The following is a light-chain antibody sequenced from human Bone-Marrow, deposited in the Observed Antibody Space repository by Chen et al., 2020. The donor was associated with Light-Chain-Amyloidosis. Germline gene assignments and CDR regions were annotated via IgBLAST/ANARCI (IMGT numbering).Light chain of an antibody. CDR1: SSNIGPNY. Sequence: QSVLTQPPSASGTPGQRVSISCSGSSSNIGPNYVFWYQHLPGSAPNLLIYRNNQWPSGVADGFAGKKYGTSASLAIDGLRSEDEADYYCAAWDDSRSGWVFGGGTKLTVL. V-gene: IGLV1-47*01. CDR2: RNN. J-gene: IGLJ3*02. CDR3: AAWDDSRSGWV.